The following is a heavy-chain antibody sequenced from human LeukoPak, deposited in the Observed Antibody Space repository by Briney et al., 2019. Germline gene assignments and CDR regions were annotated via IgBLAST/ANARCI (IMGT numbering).Heavy chain of an antibody. CDR1: GFTFSSYG. CDR2: ISSSSSYT. Sequence: PGRSLRLSCAASGFTFSSYGMHWIRQAPGKGLEWVSYISSSSSYTNYADSVKGRFTISRDNAKNSLYLQMNSLRAEDTAVYYCAREVGGRVFDYWGQGTLVTVSS. V-gene: IGHV3-21*05. J-gene: IGHJ4*02. D-gene: IGHD1-26*01. CDR3: AREVGGRVFDY.